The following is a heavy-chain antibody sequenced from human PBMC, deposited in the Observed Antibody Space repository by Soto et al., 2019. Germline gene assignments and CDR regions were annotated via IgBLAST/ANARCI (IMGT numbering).Heavy chain of an antibody. Sequence: QVQLVQSGAEVKKPGASVKVSCKASGYTFTSYAMHWVRQAPGQRLEWMGWINAGNGNTKYSQKFQGRVTITRDTSASTAYMELSSLRSEDTAVYYCAREGGCWPTGGFDYWGQGTLVTVSS. CDR2: INAGNGNT. D-gene: IGHD1-26*01. CDR1: GYTFTSYA. V-gene: IGHV1-3*01. J-gene: IGHJ4*02. CDR3: AREGGCWPTGGFDY.